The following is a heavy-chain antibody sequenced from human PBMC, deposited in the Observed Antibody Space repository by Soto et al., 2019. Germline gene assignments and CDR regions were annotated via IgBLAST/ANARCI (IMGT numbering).Heavy chain of an antibody. CDR1: GGSISSDDYY. D-gene: IGHD3-16*01. V-gene: IGHV4-31*03. Sequence: SETLSLTCTVSGGSISSDDYYWNWIRQRPGKGLEWIGNIYYRGNTNYNPSLKSRIIMSMDMSENQFSLKLTSVTAADTAVYYCTRGWDYYGMGVWGQGTTVTVSS. CDR3: TRGWDYYGMGV. J-gene: IGHJ6*02. CDR2: IYYRGNT.